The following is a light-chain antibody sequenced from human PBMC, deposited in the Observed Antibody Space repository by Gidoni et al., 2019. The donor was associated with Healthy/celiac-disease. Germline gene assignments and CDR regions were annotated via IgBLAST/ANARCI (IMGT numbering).Light chain of an antibody. Sequence: DIVMTQSPLSLPVTPGEPASISCRSSQSFLHSNGYNYLDWYLQKPGQSPQLLIYLGSNRASGVPDRFRGSGSGTDFTLKISRVEAEDVGVYYCMQALQTPRTFGPGTKVDIK. V-gene: IGKV2-28*01. J-gene: IGKJ3*01. CDR1: QSFLHSNGYNY. CDR3: MQALQTPRT. CDR2: LGS.